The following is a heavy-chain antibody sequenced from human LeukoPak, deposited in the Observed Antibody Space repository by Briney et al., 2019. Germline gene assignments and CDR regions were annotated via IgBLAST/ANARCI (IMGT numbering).Heavy chain of an antibody. CDR2: IYYSGST. CDR1: GGSISSGAYY. V-gene: IGHV4-31*03. D-gene: IGHD4-23*01. Sequence: PSETLSLTCTVSGGSISSGAYYWSWIRQHPGKGLEWIGYIYYSGSTYYNPSLRSRVTISVDTSKNQFSLKLSSVTAADTAVYYCARGGNSKDSDYWGQGTLVTVSS. CDR3: ARGGNSKDSDY. J-gene: IGHJ4*02.